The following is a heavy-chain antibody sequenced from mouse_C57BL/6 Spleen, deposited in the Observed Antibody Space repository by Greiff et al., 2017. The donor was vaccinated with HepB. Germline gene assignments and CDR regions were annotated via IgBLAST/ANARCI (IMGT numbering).Heavy chain of an antibody. D-gene: IGHD2-4*01. CDR3: CSIYYDYYYAMDY. Sequence: EVKLQESGPELVKPGASVKMSCKASGYTFTDYNMHWVKQSHGKSLEWIGYINPNNGGTSYNQKFKGKATLTVNKSSSTAYMELRSLTSEDSAVYYCCSIYYDYYYAMDYWGQGTSVTVSS. CDR1: GYTFTDYN. J-gene: IGHJ4*01. CDR2: INPNNGGT. V-gene: IGHV1-22*01.